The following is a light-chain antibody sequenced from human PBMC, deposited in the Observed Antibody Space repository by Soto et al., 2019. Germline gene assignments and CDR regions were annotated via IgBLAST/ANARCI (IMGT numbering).Light chain of an antibody. CDR1: QSVTVNS. CDR3: QQYNNWPLT. Sequence: EILLTQSPSTLSLSPGEGVTLSCRASQSVTVNSLAWYQQKPGQAPRLLIYAASTRAAAVPDRFTGSGSGTDFALTISRLEPEDFAIYSCQQYNNWPLTFGGGTKVEIK. CDR2: AAS. V-gene: IGKV3-20*01. J-gene: IGKJ4*01.